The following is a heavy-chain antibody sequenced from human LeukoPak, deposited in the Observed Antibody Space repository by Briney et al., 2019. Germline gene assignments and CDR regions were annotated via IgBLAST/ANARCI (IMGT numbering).Heavy chain of an antibody. CDR3: ARDPGKGYTRDGYNHP. V-gene: IGHV3-21*01. Sequence: SGGSLRLSCAASGFTVSSNYMSWVRQAPGKGLEWVSSISSSSSYIYYADSVKGRFTISRDNAKNSLYLQMNSLRAEDTAVYYCARDPGKGYTRDGYNHPWGQGTLVTVSS. J-gene: IGHJ5*02. CDR2: ISSSSSYI. CDR1: GFTVSSNY. D-gene: IGHD5-24*01.